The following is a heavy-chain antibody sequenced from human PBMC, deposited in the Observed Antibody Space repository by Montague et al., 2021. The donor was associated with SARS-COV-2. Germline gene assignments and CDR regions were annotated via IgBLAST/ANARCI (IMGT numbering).Heavy chain of an antibody. CDR3: ARDFRDIVATYGMDV. D-gene: IGHD5-12*01. V-gene: IGHV3-30*04. CDR1: GFTFSSYA. J-gene: IGHJ6*02. Sequence: SLRLSCAASGFTFSSYAMHWVRQAPGKGLEWVAVISYDGSNKYYADSVKGRFTISRDNSKNTLYLQTNSLRAEDTAVYYCARDFRDIVATYGMDVWGQGTTVTISS. CDR2: ISYDGSNK.